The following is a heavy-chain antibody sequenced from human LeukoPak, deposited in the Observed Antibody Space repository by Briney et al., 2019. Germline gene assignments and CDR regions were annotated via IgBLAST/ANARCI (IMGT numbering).Heavy chain of an antibody. V-gene: IGHV3-66*02. Sequence: GGSLRLSCAASGFTVSSNYMSWVRQAPGKGLEWVSVIYSGGSTYYADSVKGRFTISRDNSKDTLYLQMNSLRAEDTAVYYCAGLVVPAAKSYCYYYMDVWGKGTTVTVSS. J-gene: IGHJ6*03. CDR1: GFTVSSNY. D-gene: IGHD2-2*01. CDR3: AGLVVPAAKSYCYYYMDV. CDR2: IYSGGST.